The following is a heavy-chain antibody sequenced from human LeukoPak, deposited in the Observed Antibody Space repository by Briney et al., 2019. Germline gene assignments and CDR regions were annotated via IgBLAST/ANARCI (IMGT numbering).Heavy chain of an antibody. Sequence: PSETLSLTCAVYGGSFSGYYWSWIRQPPGKGLEWIGEINHSGSTNYNPSLKSRVTISVDTSKNQFSLKLSSVTAADTAVYYCAREVFSLAVAAYYWGQGTLVTVSS. CDR1: GGSFSGYY. CDR2: INHSGST. V-gene: IGHV4-34*01. D-gene: IGHD6-19*01. J-gene: IGHJ4*02. CDR3: AREVFSLAVAAYY.